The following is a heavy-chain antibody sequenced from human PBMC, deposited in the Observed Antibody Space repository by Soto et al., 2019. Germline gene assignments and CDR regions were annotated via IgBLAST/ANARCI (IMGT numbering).Heavy chain of an antibody. J-gene: IGHJ4*02. CDR2: ISYDGSNK. CDR3: ARDLQMYSYGPFDY. V-gene: IGHV3-30-3*01. CDR1: GFTFSSYA. D-gene: IGHD5-18*01. Sequence: GGSLRLSCAASGFTFSSYAMHWVRQAPGKGLEWVAVISYDGSNKYYADSVKGRFTISRDNSKNTLYLQMNSLRAEDTAVYYCARDLQMYSYGPFDYWGQGTLVTVSS.